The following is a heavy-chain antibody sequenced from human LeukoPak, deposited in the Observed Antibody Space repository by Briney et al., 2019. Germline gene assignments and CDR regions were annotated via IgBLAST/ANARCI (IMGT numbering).Heavy chain of an antibody. CDR2: ISSSGSTI. V-gene: IGHV3-11*04. Sequence: GGSLRLSCAASGFTFSDYYMSWLRQAPGKGLEWVSYISSSGSTIYYADSVKGRFTISRDNAKNSLYLQMNSLRAEDTAVYYCARKGTTVTTSFAYWGQGTLVTVSS. J-gene: IGHJ4*02. CDR1: GFTFSDYY. CDR3: ARKGTTVTTSFAY. D-gene: IGHD4-17*01.